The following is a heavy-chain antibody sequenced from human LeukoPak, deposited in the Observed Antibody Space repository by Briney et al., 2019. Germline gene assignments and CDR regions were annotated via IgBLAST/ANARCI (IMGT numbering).Heavy chain of an antibody. CDR3: ARDQRTGTTWLDWFDP. V-gene: IGHV1-46*01. J-gene: IGHJ5*02. Sequence: ASVKVSCKASGYTFTSYYMHWVRQAPGQGLEWMGIINPSGGSTSYAQKFQGRVTMTRDTSTSTVYMELSSLRSEDTAVYYCARDQRTGTTWLDWFDPWGQGTLVTVSS. D-gene: IGHD1-1*01. CDR1: GYTFTSYY. CDR2: INPSGGST.